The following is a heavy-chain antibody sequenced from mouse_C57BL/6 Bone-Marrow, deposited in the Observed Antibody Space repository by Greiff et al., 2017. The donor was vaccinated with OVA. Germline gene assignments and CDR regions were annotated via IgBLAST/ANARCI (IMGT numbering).Heavy chain of an antibody. CDR2: IDPANGNT. J-gene: IGHJ2*01. Sequence: VQLQQSVAELVRPGASVKLSCTASGFTIKNTYMHWVKQRPEQGLEWIGRIDPANGNTKYAPKFQGKATITADTSSNTAYLQLSSLTSEDTAIYYCALTGCYFDYWGQGTTLTVSS. D-gene: IGHD4-1*01. CDR1: GFTIKNTY. CDR3: ALTGCYFDY. V-gene: IGHV14-3*01.